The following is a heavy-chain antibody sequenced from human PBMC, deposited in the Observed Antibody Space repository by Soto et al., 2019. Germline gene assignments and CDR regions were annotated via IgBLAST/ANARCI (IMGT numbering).Heavy chain of an antibody. CDR1: GGSISSYY. Sequence: SETLSLTCTVSGGSISSYYWSWIRQPPGKGLEWIGEINHSGRTNYNSSLKSRLTISVDTSRNQFSLNLNSVTAADTAVYYCARGGVSSSPDAFEVWGQGTVVTVSS. CDR2: INHSGRT. J-gene: IGHJ3*01. D-gene: IGHD6-13*01. CDR3: ARGGVSSSPDAFEV. V-gene: IGHV4-59*12.